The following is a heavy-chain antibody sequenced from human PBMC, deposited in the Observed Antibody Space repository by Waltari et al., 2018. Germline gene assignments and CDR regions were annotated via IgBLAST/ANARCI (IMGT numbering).Heavy chain of an antibody. V-gene: IGHV4-59*01. CDR1: GGSISSYY. CDR2: IYYRVST. Sequence: QVQLQESGPGRVKPSETLALTCTVSGGSISSYYWSWSRQPRGKGLEWIGYIYYRVSTNYAPSLPSRVHISVDTSKNQFSLKLRSVTAADTAVYYCARGGSSWYNYFDFWGQGPLVTVSS. D-gene: IGHD6-13*01. J-gene: IGHJ4*02. CDR3: ARGGSSWYNYFDF.